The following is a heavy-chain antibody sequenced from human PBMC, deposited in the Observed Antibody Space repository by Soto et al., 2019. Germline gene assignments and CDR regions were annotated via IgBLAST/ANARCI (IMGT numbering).Heavy chain of an antibody. Sequence: GGSLRLSCLASGFTFTDHYMDWVRQASGTGLEWVANIHGDGGKIYYVDSVKGRFTISRDNAKRSLYLQMKSLRAEDTAVYYCARDFYGGYTYGPGDYWGQGALVTVSS. D-gene: IGHD5-18*01. V-gene: IGHV3-7*01. J-gene: IGHJ4*02. CDR3: ARDFYGGYTYGPGDY. CDR2: IHGDGGKI. CDR1: GFTFTDHY.